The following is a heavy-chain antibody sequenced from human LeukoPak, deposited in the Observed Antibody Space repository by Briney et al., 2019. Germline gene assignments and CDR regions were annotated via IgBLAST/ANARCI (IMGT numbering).Heavy chain of an antibody. J-gene: IGHJ4*02. CDR3: AKGYYFDSSGYLNIEY. Sequence: GGSLRLSCAASGFTFSSYWMHWVRQAPGKGLVWVSRINTDGSSTSYADSVKGRFTISRDNAKNTLYLQMNSLRAEDTAVYYCAKGYYFDSSGYLNIEYWGQGTLVTVSS. CDR2: INTDGSST. CDR1: GFTFSSYW. V-gene: IGHV3-74*01. D-gene: IGHD3-22*01.